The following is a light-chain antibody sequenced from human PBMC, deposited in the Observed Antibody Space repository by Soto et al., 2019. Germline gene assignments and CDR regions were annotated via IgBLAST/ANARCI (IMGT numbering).Light chain of an antibody. J-gene: IGKJ2*01. CDR1: QSLVYKDGNTY. CDR3: MQGSLWPHA. Sequence: DVVMTQSPLSLPVTLGQPASISCRSSQSLVYKDGNTYLNWFQQRPGQSPRRLIYQVSSRDSGVPDRFSGSGSGTDFTLKISRVEAEAVGVYCCMQGSLWPHAFGQGTRLEIK. CDR2: QVS. V-gene: IGKV2-30*01.